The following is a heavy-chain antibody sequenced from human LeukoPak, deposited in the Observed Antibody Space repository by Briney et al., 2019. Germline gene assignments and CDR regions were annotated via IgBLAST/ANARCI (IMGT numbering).Heavy chain of an antibody. Sequence: ASVKVSCKVSGCTLTELSMHWVRQAPGKGLEWMGGFDPEDGETIYAQKFQGRVTMTEDTSTDTAYMELSSLRSEVTAVYYCATGIVVVPAAMSSGYYYYMDVWGKGTTVTVSS. CDR2: FDPEDGET. J-gene: IGHJ6*03. D-gene: IGHD2-2*01. V-gene: IGHV1-24*01. CDR3: ATGIVVVPAAMSSGYYYYMDV. CDR1: GCTLTELS.